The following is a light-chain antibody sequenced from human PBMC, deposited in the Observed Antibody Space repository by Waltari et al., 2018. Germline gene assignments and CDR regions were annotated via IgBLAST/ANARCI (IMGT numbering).Light chain of an antibody. V-gene: IGKV1-33*01. CDR2: DTS. CDR1: QDIGKY. Sequence: DIELTQSPASLSASVGDTVTISCQASQDIGKYLNWYQQKPGQAPEFLIYDTSSLQTGVPSRCTGRGTGTYFTFTINDVQPEDSATYYCQHHNNLPPWTFGRGTKLEI. J-gene: IGKJ2*02. CDR3: QHHNNLPPWT.